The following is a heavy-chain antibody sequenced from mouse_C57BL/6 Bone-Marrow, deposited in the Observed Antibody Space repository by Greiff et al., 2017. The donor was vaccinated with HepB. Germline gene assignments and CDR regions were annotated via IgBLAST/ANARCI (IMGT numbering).Heavy chain of an antibody. CDR1: GYTFTDYN. J-gene: IGHJ3*01. V-gene: IGHV1-18*01. Sequence: EVQLQQSGPELVKPGASVKIPCKASGYTFTDYNMDWVKQSHGKSLEWIGDINPNNGGTIYNQKFKGKATLTVDKSSSTAYMELRSLTSEDTAVYYCAGRLYAWFAYWGQGTLVTVSA. D-gene: IGHD2-12*01. CDR2: INPNNGGT. CDR3: AGRLYAWFAY.